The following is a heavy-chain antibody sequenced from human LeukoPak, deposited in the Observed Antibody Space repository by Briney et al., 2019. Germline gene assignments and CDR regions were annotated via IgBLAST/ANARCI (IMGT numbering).Heavy chain of an antibody. CDR3: ARVELVSGYSGYEYFDY. D-gene: IGHD5-12*01. CDR1: GYTFTGYY. CDR2: INPNSGGT. Sequence: GASVKVSCKASGYTFTGYYMHWVRQAPGQGLEWMGWINPNSGGTNYAQKFQGRVTMTRDTSISTAYMELSRLRPDDTAVYYCARVELVSGYSGYEYFDYWGQGTLVTVSS. J-gene: IGHJ4*02. V-gene: IGHV1-2*02.